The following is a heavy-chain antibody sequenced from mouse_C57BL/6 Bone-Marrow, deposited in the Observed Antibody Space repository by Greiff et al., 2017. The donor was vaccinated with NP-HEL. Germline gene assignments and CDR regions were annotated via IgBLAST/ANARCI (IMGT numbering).Heavy chain of an antibody. CDR3: ARSYYYGSEGFAY. CDR2: IYPGDGDT. J-gene: IGHJ3*01. Sequence: VQLQQSGPELVKPGASVKISCKASGYAFSSSWMNWVKQRPGKGLEWIGRIYPGDGDTNYNGKFKGKATLTADKSSSTAYMQLSSLTSEDSAVYFCARSYYYGSEGFAYWGQGTLVTVSA. CDR1: GYAFSSSW. V-gene: IGHV1-82*01. D-gene: IGHD1-1*01.